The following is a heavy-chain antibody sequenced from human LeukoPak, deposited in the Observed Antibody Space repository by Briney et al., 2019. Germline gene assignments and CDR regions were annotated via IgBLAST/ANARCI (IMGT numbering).Heavy chain of an antibody. CDR1: GFTVSSNY. J-gene: IGHJ4*02. D-gene: IGHD1-26*01. Sequence: GGSLRLSCAASGFTVSSNYMSWVRQAPGKGLEWVSVIYSGGSTYYADSVKGRFTISRDNSKNTLYLQMNSLRAEDTAVYYCARGIVGATTFYFDYWGQGTLVTVS. CDR3: ARGIVGATTFYFDY. V-gene: IGHV3-53*01. CDR2: IYSGGST.